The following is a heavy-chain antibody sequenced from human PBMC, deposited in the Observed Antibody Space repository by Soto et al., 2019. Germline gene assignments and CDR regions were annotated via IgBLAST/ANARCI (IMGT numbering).Heavy chain of an antibody. D-gene: IGHD3-22*01. CDR2: ISGSGGST. V-gene: IGHV3-23*01. CDR1: GFTFSSYA. Sequence: GGSLRLSCAASGFTFSSYAMSWVRQAPGKGLEWVSAISGSGGSTYYADSVKGRFTISRDNAKNTLYLQMNSLRAEDTAVYYCAVKGSSGSGYYFAGHTFDYWGQGTLVTVSS. J-gene: IGHJ4*02. CDR3: AVKGSSGSGYYFAGHTFDY.